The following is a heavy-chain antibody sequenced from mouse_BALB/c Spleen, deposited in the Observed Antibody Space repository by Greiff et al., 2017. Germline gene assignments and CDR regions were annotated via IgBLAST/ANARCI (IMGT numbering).Heavy chain of an antibody. Sequence: VKVVESGAELARPGASVKLSCKASGYTFTSYWMQWVKQRPGQGLEWIGAIYPGDGDTRYTQKFKGKATLTADKSSSTAYMQLSSLASEDSAVYYCARSHYYYGSSYGGFAYWGQGTLVTVSA. D-gene: IGHD1-1*01. V-gene: IGHV1-87*01. CDR1: GYTFTSYW. J-gene: IGHJ3*01. CDR2: IYPGDGDT. CDR3: ARSHYYYGSSYGGFAY.